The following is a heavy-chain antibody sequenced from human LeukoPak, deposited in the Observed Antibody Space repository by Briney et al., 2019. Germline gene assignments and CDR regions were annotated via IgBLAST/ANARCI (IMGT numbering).Heavy chain of an antibody. J-gene: IGHJ6*02. CDR3: ARGGYDFWSGYYYYYYYGMDV. CDR2: IWYDGSNK. Sequence: GGSLRLSCAASGFTFSSYGMHWVRRAPGKGLEWVAVIWYDGSNKYYADSVKGRFTISRDNSQNTLYLQMNSLRAEDTAVYYCARGGYDFWSGYYYYYYYGMDVWGQGTTVTVSS. D-gene: IGHD3-3*01. V-gene: IGHV3-33*01. CDR1: GFTFSSYG.